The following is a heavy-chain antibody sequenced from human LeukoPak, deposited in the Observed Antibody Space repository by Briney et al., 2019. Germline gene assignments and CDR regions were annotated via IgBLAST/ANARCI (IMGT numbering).Heavy chain of an antibody. CDR1: GFSFSSFA. CDR3: TKNPNGDYIGAFDP. D-gene: IGHD4-17*01. Sequence: GGSLRLSCAASGFSFSSFAMTWVRQAPGKGLEWVSSITGGHYATYNTDSVKGRFTISRDNAKNTLYLQMNSLGADDTAIYYCTKNPNGDYIGAFDPWGQGTLVTVSS. J-gene: IGHJ5*02. CDR2: ITGGHYAT. V-gene: IGHV3-23*01.